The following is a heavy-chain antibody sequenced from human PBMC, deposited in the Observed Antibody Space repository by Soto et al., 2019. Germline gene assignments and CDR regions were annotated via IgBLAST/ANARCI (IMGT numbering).Heavy chain of an antibody. CDR2: IDPSDSYT. D-gene: IGHD6-6*01. CDR1: GYSFTSYW. CDR3: ARVAARPSMYYYGMDV. V-gene: IGHV5-10-1*01. Sequence: PGESLKISCKGSGYSFTSYWISWVRQMPGKGLEWMGRIDPSDSYTNYSPSFQGHVTISADKSISTAYLQWSSLKASDTAMYYCARVAARPSMYYYGMDVWGQGTTVTVSS. J-gene: IGHJ6*02.